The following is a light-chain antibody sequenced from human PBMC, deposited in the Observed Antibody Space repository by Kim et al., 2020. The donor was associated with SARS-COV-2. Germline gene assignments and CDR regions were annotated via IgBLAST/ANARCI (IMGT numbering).Light chain of an antibody. V-gene: IGKV3-20*01. CDR1: HSVISSY. CDR2: GAS. Sequence: SPGDSATLLCRSTHSVISSYLAWYQQKPGQAPRLLIYGASSRATGIPDRFSGSGSGTDFTLTISRLDPEDFAVYYCQQYGSSLYTFGQGTKLEI. CDR3: QQYGSSLYT. J-gene: IGKJ2*01.